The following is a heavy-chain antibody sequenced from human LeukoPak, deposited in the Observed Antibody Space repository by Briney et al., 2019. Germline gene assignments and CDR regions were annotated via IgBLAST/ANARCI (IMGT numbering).Heavy chain of an antibody. CDR1: GFTFSSFG. V-gene: IGHV3-30*02. CDR3: SIIAVAGIDY. CDR2: IQNDGSNK. J-gene: IGHJ4*02. D-gene: IGHD6-13*01. Sequence: PGGSLRLSCAASGFTFSSFGMHGVRQAPGKGLEWVAFIQNDGSNKYYTDSVKGRFTISRDNSKNTLYLQMNSLRAEDTAVYYCSIIAVAGIDYWGQGTLVTVSS.